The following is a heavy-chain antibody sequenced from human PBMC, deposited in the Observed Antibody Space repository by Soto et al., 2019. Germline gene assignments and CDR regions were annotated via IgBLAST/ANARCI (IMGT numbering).Heavy chain of an antibody. CDR1: GGSISSGDYY. D-gene: IGHD2-15*01. J-gene: IGHJ3*02. Sequence: PSETLSLTCTVSGGSISSGDYYWSWIRQPPGKGLEWIGYIYYSGSTNYNPSLKSRVTISVDTSKNQFSLKLSSVTAADAAVYYCARFHTRIGGAFGIWGHGTMVTVSS. CDR2: IYYSGST. CDR3: ARFHTRIGGAFGI. V-gene: IGHV4-61*08.